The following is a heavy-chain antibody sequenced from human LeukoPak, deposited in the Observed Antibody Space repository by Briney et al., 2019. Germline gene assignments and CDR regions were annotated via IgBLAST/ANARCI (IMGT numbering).Heavy chain of an antibody. J-gene: IGHJ5*02. CDR3: ARLYYDFWSGYYRFDP. CDR1: GYTFTSYD. CDR2: MNPNSGNT. Sequence: ASVKVSCKASGYTFTSYDINWVRQAIGQGLEWMGWMNPNSGNTGYAQKFQGRVTMTRNTSISTAYMELSSLRSEDTAVYYCARLYYDFWSGYYRFDPWGQGTLVTVSS. D-gene: IGHD3-3*01. V-gene: IGHV1-8*01.